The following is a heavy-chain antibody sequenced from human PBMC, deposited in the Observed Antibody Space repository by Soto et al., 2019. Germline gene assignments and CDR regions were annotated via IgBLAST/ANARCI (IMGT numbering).Heavy chain of an antibody. CDR3: ARGTNPTSFTPDY. CDR2: IYSGGST. J-gene: IGHJ4*02. CDR1: GFTVSSNY. Sequence: GGSLRLSCAASGFTVSSNYMSWVRQAPGKGLEWVSVIYSGGSTYYADSVKGRFTISRDNAKNSLYLQMNSLMSEDTAIYYCARGTNPTSFTPDYWGQGTLVTVSS. V-gene: IGHV3-53*05.